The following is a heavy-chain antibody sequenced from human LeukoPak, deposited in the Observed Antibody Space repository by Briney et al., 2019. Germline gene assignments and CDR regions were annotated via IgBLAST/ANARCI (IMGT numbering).Heavy chain of an antibody. J-gene: IGHJ5*02. V-gene: IGHV3-11*01. CDR1: GFTFNDYY. CDR3: ATDGAGFDT. Sequence: GGSLRLSCAASGFTFNDYYMSWIRQAPGKGLEWLPYINIGGTNTHYADSVKGRFTISRDNAKKSLYLEMNNLRAEDTAVYYCATDGAGFDTWGQGVLVTVSS. CDR2: INIGGTNT.